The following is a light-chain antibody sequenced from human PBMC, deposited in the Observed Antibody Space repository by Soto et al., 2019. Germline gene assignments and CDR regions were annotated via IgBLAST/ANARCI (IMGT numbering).Light chain of an antibody. Sequence: EIVMTQSPATLSVSPGERATLSCRASQSVRSNLAWYQQKPGQAPRLLIYGASTRATGIPARFSGSGSGTELTLTISSLQSEDFAVYYCQQYNNWRTWTFGQGTKVEIK. CDR3: QQYNNWRTWT. V-gene: IGKV3-15*01. CDR2: GAS. J-gene: IGKJ1*01. CDR1: QSVRSN.